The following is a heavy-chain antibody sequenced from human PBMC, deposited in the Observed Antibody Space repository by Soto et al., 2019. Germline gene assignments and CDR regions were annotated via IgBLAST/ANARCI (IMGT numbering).Heavy chain of an antibody. CDR1: GFTFNDYY. J-gene: IGHJ4*02. CDR2: ISVTSAYT. CDR3: AINPRSSYGPFDY. V-gene: IGHV3-11*06. Sequence: PGGSLRLSCVASGFTFNDYYMSWIRQAPGKGLEWLSYISVTSAYTNYAESVKGRFTISRDNAQNSLYLQMNSLRAEDTALHYFAINPRSSYGPFDYWGRGTMFTV. D-gene: IGHD5-18*01.